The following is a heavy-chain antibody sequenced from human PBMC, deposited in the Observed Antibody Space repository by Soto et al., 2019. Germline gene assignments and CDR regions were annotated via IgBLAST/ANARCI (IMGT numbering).Heavy chain of an antibody. V-gene: IGHV3-66*04. CDR3: ARPITGTTRNAFDI. J-gene: IGHJ3*02. D-gene: IGHD1-7*01. CDR1: GFTVSSNY. CDR2: SYSGGST. Sequence: EVQLVESGGGLVQPGGSLRLSCAASGFTVSSNYMSWVRQAPGKGLEWVSVSYSGGSTYYAYSVKGRFTISRDNSTNTLYLQMNSLRAEETAVYYCARPITGTTRNAFDIWGKGTMVTVSS.